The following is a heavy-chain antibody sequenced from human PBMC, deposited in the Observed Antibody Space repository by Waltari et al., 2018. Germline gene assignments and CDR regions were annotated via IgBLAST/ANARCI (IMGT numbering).Heavy chain of an antibody. CDR1: GFTCSSYW. J-gene: IGHJ4*02. D-gene: IGHD3-16*01. V-gene: IGHV3-7*01. CDR3: ARDRQADTGCDY. CDR2: IKQDGSEK. Sequence: EVQLVESGGGLVQPGGSLRLSCAASGFTCSSYWMSWVRQAPGKGLEWVANIKQDGSEKYYVDSVKGRFTISRDNAKNSLYLQMNSLRAEDTAVYYCARDRQADTGCDYWGQGTLVTVSS.